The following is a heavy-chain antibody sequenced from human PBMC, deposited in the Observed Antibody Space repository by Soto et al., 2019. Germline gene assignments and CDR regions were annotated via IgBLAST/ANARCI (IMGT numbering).Heavy chain of an antibody. CDR3: ARSSGSYYGGANDAFDI. D-gene: IGHD1-26*01. Sequence: ASVKVSCKASGGTFSSYAISWVRQAPGQGLEWMGGIIPIFGTANYAQKFQGRVTITADESTSTAYMELSSLRSEDTAVYYCARSSGSYYGGANDAFDIWGQGTMVTVSS. V-gene: IGHV1-69*13. J-gene: IGHJ3*02. CDR2: IIPIFGTA. CDR1: GGTFSSYA.